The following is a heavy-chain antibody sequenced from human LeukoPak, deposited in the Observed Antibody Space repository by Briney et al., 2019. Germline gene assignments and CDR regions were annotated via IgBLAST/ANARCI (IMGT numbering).Heavy chain of an antibody. CDR2: INHSGST. V-gene: IGHV4-4*02. J-gene: IGHJ6*03. Sequence: PSETLSLTCAVSGGSISSSNWWSWVRQPPGKGLEWIGEINHSGSTNYNPSPKSRVTISVDTSKNQFSLRLSSVTAADTAVYYCAKEGVVVLPAAIPGEDYYYYMDVWGKGTTVTVSS. CDR3: AKEGVVVLPAAIPGEDYYYYMDV. CDR1: GGSISSSNW. D-gene: IGHD2-2*02.